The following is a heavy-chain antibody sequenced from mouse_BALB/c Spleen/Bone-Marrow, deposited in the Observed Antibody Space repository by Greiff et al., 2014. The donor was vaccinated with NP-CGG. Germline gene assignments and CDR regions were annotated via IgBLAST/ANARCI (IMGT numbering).Heavy chain of an antibody. CDR2: IDPANGNT. V-gene: IGHV14-3*02. CDR1: GFNIKDTY. J-gene: IGHJ2*01. Sequence: EVQLQQSGAELVKPGASVKLSCTASGFNIKDTYMHWVKQRPEQGLEWIGRIDPANGNTKYDPKFQGKAPITADTSSNTAYLQLSSLTSEDTAVYYCARNYYGSSYFDDWGQGTTLTVSS. CDR3: ARNYYGSSYFDD. D-gene: IGHD1-1*01.